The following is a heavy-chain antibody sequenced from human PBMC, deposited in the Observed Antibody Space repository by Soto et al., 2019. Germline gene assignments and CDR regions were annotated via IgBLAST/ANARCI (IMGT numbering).Heavy chain of an antibody. CDR1: GGTFSSYA. J-gene: IGHJ3*02. D-gene: IGHD2-8*01. CDR2: IIPIFGTA. Sequence: SVKVSCKASGGTFSSYAISWVRQAPGQGLEWMGGIIPIFGTANYAQKFQGRVTITADESTSTAYMELSSLRSEDTAGYYCARVDRHRYCTNGVCYNAAFDIWG. CDR3: ARVDRHRYCTNGVCYNAAFDI. V-gene: IGHV1-69*13.